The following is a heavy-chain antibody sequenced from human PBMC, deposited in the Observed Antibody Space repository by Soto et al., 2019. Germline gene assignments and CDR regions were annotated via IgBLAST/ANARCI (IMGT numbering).Heavy chain of an antibody. Sequence: VSMKVPCQNAGDSFTTYALHWVRQAPGQGLVWIGWINAGNGNPKYSQKFQDRVTISSDTSASAAYMELSSLRSEDTAVYYCARTRSPNNKNGLGWFDPWR. CDR1: GDSFTTYA. CDR3: ARTRSPNNKNGLGWFDP. CDR2: INAGNGNP. V-gene: IGHV1-3*01. D-gene: IGHD1-20*01. J-gene: IGHJ5*02.